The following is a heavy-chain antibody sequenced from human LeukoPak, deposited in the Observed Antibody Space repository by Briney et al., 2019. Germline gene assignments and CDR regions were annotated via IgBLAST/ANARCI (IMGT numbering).Heavy chain of an antibody. V-gene: IGHV3-48*04. D-gene: IGHD2-2*01. Sequence: GGSLRLSCAASGFTFSSYSMNWVRQAPGKGLEGVSYISSSSSTIYYADSVKGRFTISRGNAKNSLYLQMNSLRAEDTAVYYCAREYCSSASCYFDYRGQGTLVTVSS. CDR2: ISSSSSTI. CDR3: AREYCSSASCYFDY. J-gene: IGHJ4*02. CDR1: GFTFSSYS.